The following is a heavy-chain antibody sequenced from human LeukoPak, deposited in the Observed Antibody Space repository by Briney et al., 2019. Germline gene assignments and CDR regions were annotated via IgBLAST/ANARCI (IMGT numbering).Heavy chain of an antibody. CDR2: IIPVFGTA. J-gene: IGHJ6*03. D-gene: IGHD1-1*01. CDR3: ASGPPLTNDDTPEGYYHYYMDV. V-gene: IGHV1-69*13. CDR1: SRNYA. Sequence: SVKVSCKGASRNYAFSWVRQAHGQGLEWMGGIIPVFGTANYAQRFQGRLSLTADESTGTAYMELGSLRSEDSAIYYCASGPPLTNDDTPEGYYHYYMDVWGKGTTVTISS.